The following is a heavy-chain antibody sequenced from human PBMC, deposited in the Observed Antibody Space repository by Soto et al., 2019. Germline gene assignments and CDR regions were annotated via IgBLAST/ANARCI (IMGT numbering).Heavy chain of an antibody. J-gene: IGHJ4*02. Sequence: QITLKESGPPLVKPTQTLTLTCTFSGFSISPSGVGVGWIRQPPGKALEWLALIYWNDDKRYNPSLKSRLTITKDTSKNQVVLTMTNMDPEDTATYYCARRRAAIRPYYFDSWGQGTLVTVSS. V-gene: IGHV2-5*01. CDR2: IYWNDDK. D-gene: IGHD6-13*01. CDR3: ARRRAAIRPYYFDS. CDR1: GFSISPSGVG.